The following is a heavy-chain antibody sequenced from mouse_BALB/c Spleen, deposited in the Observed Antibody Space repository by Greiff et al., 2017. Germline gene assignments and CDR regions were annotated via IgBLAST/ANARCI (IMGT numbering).Heavy chain of an antibody. D-gene: IGHD2-4*01. CDR1: GYTFTSYV. V-gene: IGHV1-14*01. J-gene: IGHJ2*01. Sequence: VQLKESGPELVKPGASVKMSCKASGYTFTSYVMHWVKQKPGQGLEWIGYINPYNDGTKYNEKFKGKATLTSDKSSSTAYMELSSLTSEDSAVYYCARERAIYDYDGFGYWGQGTTLTVSS. CDR3: ARERAIYDYDGFGY. CDR2: INPYNDGT.